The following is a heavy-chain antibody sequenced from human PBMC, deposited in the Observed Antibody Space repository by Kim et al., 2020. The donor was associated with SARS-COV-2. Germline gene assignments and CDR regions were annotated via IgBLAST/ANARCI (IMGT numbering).Heavy chain of an antibody. CDR3: ARRSITMVRGVFDY. J-gene: IGHJ4*02. V-gene: IGHV4-39*01. Sequence: NPSLKSRVTISVDTSKNQFSLKLSSVTAADTAVYYCARRSITMVRGVFDYWGQGTLVTVSS. D-gene: IGHD3-10*01.